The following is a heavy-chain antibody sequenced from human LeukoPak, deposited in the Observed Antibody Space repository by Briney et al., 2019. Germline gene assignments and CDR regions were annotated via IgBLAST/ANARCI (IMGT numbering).Heavy chain of an antibody. CDR1: GGSISSSTYY. CDR3: ARLPEEVEGQWLVSSGY. Sequence: SETLSLTCTVSGGSISSSTYYWGWIRQSPGKGLEWIGNIYYSGSTYYNPSLNSRVTISEDTSKNQFSLKLSSVTAADTAVYYCARLPEEVEGQWLVSSGYWGQGTLVTVSS. CDR2: IYYSGST. J-gene: IGHJ4*02. V-gene: IGHV4-39*01. D-gene: IGHD6-19*01.